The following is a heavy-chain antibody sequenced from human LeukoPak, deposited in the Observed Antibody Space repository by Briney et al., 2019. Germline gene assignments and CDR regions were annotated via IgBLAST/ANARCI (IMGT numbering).Heavy chain of an antibody. CDR2: FDPEDGET. CDR3: ATSRTEFAGLWPPHFDY. J-gene: IGHJ4*02. D-gene: IGHD3-10*01. Sequence: ASVKVSCKVSGYTLTELSMHWVRQAPGKGLEWMGGFDPEDGETIYAQKFQGRVTMTEDTSTDTAYTELSSLRSEDTAVYYCATSRTEFAGLWPPHFDYWGQGTLVTVSS. V-gene: IGHV1-24*01. CDR1: GYTLTELS.